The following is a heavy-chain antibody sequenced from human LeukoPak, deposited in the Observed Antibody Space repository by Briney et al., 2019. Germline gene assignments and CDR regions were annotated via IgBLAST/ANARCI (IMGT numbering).Heavy chain of an antibody. D-gene: IGHD2-15*01. CDR3: ARSWLGYCSGDSCYSIDY. Sequence: VASVKDSCKASGYTFTSYYMHWVRQAPGQGLEWMGMINPSCGSTNYAQKFQGRVTMTRDTSTSTVYMELSSLRSEDTAVYYCARSWLGYCSGDSCYSIDYWGQGTLVTVSS. J-gene: IGHJ4*02. CDR1: GYTFTSYY. V-gene: IGHV1-46*01. CDR2: INPSCGST.